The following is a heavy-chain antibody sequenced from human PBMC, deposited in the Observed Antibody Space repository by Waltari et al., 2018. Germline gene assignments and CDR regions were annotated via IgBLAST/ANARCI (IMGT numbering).Heavy chain of an antibody. CDR3: AKVNANLDTVMD. D-gene: IGHD5-18*01. V-gene: IGHV4-39*01. CDR2: FYYSGST. J-gene: IGHJ4*02. CDR1: GASISSNPFY. Sequence: QVQLQESGPGLVKSSETVSLTCSVSGASISSNPFYWGWIRQPPGKGLEWIGTFYYSGSTYYNPSLKSRVTISVDASKNQFSLRLNSVSAADTSVYYCAKVNANLDTVMDWGQGTLVTVSS.